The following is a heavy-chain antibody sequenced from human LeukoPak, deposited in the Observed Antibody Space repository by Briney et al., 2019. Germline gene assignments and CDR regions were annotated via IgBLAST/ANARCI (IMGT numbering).Heavy chain of an antibody. Sequence: GGSLRLSCAASGFTFSSYEMNWVRQAPGKGLEWVSYISSSGSTIYYADSVKGRFTISRDNGKNTLYLQVNSLRAEDTAVYYCARAKPEQDAFDIWGQGTMVTVSS. J-gene: IGHJ3*02. CDR3: ARAKPEQDAFDI. CDR1: GFTFSSYE. CDR2: ISSSGSTI. V-gene: IGHV3-48*03. D-gene: IGHD1/OR15-1a*01.